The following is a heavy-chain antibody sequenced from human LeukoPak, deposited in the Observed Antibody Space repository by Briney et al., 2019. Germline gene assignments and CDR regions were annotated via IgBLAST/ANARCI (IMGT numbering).Heavy chain of an antibody. Sequence: GGSLRLSCAASGFTFDDYTMHWVRQAPGKGLEWVSLISWDGGSTYYADSVKGRFTISRDNAKNSLYLQMNSLRAEDTAVYYCAKSAQYQLPLPFDYWGQGTLVTVSS. V-gene: IGHV3-43*01. CDR3: AKSAQYQLPLPFDY. J-gene: IGHJ4*02. CDR1: GFTFDDYT. CDR2: ISWDGGST. D-gene: IGHD2-2*01.